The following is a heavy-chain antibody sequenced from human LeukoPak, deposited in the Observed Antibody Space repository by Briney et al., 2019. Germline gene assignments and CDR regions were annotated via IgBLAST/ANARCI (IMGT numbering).Heavy chain of an antibody. CDR1: GYTFTGYY. J-gene: IGHJ4*02. CDR3: ARQGGSSLNFDY. CDR2: INPNSGDT. Sequence: GASVKVSRKASGYTFTGYYIHWVRQAPGQGLEWMGWINPNSGDTSHAQRFQDRVTMTRDMSTSTAYMDLSMLTSDETALYYCARQGGSSLNFDYWGQGTLVTVSS. V-gene: IGHV1-2*02. D-gene: IGHD1-26*01.